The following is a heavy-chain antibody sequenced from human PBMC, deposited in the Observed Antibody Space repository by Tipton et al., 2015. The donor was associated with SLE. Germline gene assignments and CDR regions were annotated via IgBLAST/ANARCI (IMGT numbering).Heavy chain of an antibody. CDR3: ARSMVRGVTVAYYMDL. Sequence: QSGAEVKKPGASVKVSCKASGYTFTSYSISWVRQAPGQGLEWMGWISAYNGNTNYAQKLQGRVTMTTDTSTSTAYMELRNLRSDDTAVYYCARSMVRGVTVAYYMDLWGKGTTVTVSS. V-gene: IGHV1-18*04. CDR1: GYTFTSYS. J-gene: IGHJ6*03. D-gene: IGHD3-10*01. CDR2: ISAYNGNT.